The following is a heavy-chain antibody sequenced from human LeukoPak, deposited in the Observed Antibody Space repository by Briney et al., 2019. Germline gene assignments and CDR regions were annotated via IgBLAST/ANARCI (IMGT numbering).Heavy chain of an antibody. CDR1: GFTFDDYG. Sequence: GGSLRLSCAASGFTFDDYGMSWIRQAPGKGLEWVSYISSSGSTIYYADSVKGRFTISRDNAKNSLYLQMNSLRAEDTAVYYCARGQGVVYDFWSGYLFWGQGTLVTVSS. CDR3: ARGQGVVYDFWSGYLF. CDR2: ISSSGSTI. D-gene: IGHD3-3*01. V-gene: IGHV3-11*04. J-gene: IGHJ4*02.